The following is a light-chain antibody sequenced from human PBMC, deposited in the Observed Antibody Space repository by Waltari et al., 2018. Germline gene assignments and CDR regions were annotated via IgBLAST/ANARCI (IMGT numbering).Light chain of an antibody. V-gene: IGKV3-15*01. CDR3: QQYNDWPPYT. CDR1: RHIGGS. J-gene: IGKJ2*01. CDR2: HAP. Sequence: MTQSPDTLSMSAGESVTLSCRASRHIGGSLAWYQQKAGQAPRLLFFHAPTRATGVADRFSAAVSGTDFTLTISSLRSEDSAVYYCQQYNDWPPYTFGQGTKLE.